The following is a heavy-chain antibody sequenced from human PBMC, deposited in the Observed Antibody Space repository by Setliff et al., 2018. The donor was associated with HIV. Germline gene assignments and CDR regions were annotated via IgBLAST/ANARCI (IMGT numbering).Heavy chain of an antibody. D-gene: IGHD3-22*01. CDR2: IHYNEKT. Sequence: ASETLSLTCTVSGGSASNSRYYWAWIRQPPGRGLEYIGSIHYNEKTYYNPSLKSRVTISIDTSKNQFSLNLTSVTAADTAVYYCASRIYYYDSNNFLREEGFDPWGQGTLVTVSS. CDR3: ASRIYYYDSNNFLREEGFDP. V-gene: IGHV4-39*01. CDR1: GGSASNSRYY. J-gene: IGHJ5*02.